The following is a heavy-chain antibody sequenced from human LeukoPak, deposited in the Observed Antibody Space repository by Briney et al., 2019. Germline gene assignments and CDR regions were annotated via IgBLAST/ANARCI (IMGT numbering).Heavy chain of an antibody. V-gene: IGHV1-18*01. CDR1: GYTFTSYG. J-gene: IGHJ4*02. D-gene: IGHD3-3*01. Sequence: ASVKVSCKASGYTFTSYGISWVRQAPGQGLEWMGWISAYNGNTNYAQKLQGRVTMTTDTSTSTAYMELRSPRSDDTAVYYCARARAYYDFWSGYYTEYYFDYWGQGTLVTVSS. CDR3: ARARAYYDFWSGYYTEYYFDY. CDR2: ISAYNGNT.